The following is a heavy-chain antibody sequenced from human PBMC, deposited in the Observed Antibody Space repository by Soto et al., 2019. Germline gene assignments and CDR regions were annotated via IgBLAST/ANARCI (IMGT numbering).Heavy chain of an antibody. D-gene: IGHD2-2*01. Sequence: EVQLVESGGGLGKPGGSLRLSCAASVFTFSSYSMNWVRQAPGKGLEWVSSISSSSSYIYYADSVKGRFTICRDNAKNSLYLQMNSLRAEDTAVYYCARDSVRDIVVVPAATPLDIWGQGTMVTVSS. CDR2: ISSSSSYI. J-gene: IGHJ3*02. CDR1: VFTFSSYS. CDR3: ARDSVRDIVVVPAATPLDI. V-gene: IGHV3-21*01.